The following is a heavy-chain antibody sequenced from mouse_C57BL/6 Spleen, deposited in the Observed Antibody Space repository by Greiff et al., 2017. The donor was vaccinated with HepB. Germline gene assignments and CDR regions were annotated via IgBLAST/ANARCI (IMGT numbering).Heavy chain of an antibody. D-gene: IGHD1-1*01. CDR2: INPSNGGT. V-gene: IGHV1-53*01. CDR1: GYTFTSYW. Sequence: QVQLQQPGPELVKPGASVKLSCKASGYTFTSYWMHWVKQRPGQGLEWIGNINPSNGGTNYNEKFKSKATLTVDKSSSTAYMQLSSLTSEDSAVYYCASSLNLLLRYPFAYWGQGTLVTVSA. CDR3: ASSLNLLLRYPFAY. J-gene: IGHJ3*01.